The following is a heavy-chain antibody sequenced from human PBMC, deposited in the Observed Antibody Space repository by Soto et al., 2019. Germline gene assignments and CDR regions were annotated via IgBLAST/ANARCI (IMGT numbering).Heavy chain of an antibody. CDR1: SGSISFYY. CDR3: ARGNDYGDYYFDY. J-gene: IGHJ4*02. D-gene: IGHD4-17*01. V-gene: IGHV4-59*01. Sequence: QVQLQESGPGLVKPSETLSLTCTVSSGSISFYYWSWIRQPPGKGLEWIGYIYYSGSTNYNPSLKSRVTIPVDTSKNQFSLKLSSVTAADTAVYYCARGNDYGDYYFDYWGQGTLVTVSS. CDR2: IYYSGST.